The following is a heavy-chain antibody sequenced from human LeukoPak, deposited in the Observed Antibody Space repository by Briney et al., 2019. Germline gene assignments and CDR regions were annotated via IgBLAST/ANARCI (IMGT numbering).Heavy chain of an antibody. CDR2: VHLDGRT. CDR1: GGSVINTNW. J-gene: IGHJ4*02. D-gene: IGHD3-3*01. V-gene: IGHV4-4*02. Sequence: PSETLSLTCGVSGGSVINTNWGTWVRQPPGKGLEWIGEVHLDGRTNYNPSLESPLTMSVDVSENQVSLKLTSVTAADTAVYYCAREGGFYRPLDYSGQGTLVTVSS. CDR3: AREGGFYRPLDY.